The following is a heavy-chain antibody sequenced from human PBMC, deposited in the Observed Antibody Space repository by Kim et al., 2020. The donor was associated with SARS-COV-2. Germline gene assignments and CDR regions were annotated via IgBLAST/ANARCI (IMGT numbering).Heavy chain of an antibody. CDR1: GLTFTNAW. J-gene: IGHJ4*02. CDR3: VIDKYNRDDRQFND. D-gene: IGHD3-22*01. CDR2: IKTKTEGGTT. Sequence: GGSLRLSCIASGLTFTNAWMSWVRQAPGKGLEWVGRIKTKTEGGTTDYAAPGKGRFIVSRDDSKDILYLQMNSLKTADTAVYYCVIDKYNRDDRQFNDWGQAPLVTVS. V-gene: IGHV3-15*01.